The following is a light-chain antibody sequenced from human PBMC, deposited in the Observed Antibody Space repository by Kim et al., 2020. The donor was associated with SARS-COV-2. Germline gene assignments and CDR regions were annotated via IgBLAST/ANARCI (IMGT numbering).Light chain of an antibody. V-gene: IGLV2-14*02. CDR3: SSYRTNNILV. J-gene: IGLJ3*02. CDR1: TGDVGNCNL. Sequence: GQSISISCTGTTGDVGNCNLVSWYQQAPGKAPKLIIYDVSERPSGLSNSFSGSKSGNTASLTISGLQAEDEADYYCSSYRTNNILVFGGGTKLTVL. CDR2: DVS.